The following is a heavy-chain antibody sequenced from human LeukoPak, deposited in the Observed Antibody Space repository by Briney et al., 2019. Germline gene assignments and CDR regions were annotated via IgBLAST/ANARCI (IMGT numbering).Heavy chain of an antibody. D-gene: IGHD3-22*01. Sequence: PGGSLRLSCAASGFTFSSYSMNWVRQAPGKGLEWVSSIGSSSSYIYYADSEKGRFTISRDNAKNSLSLQMNSLRAEDTAVYYCAREVPGYYDSSGYYGYWGQGTLVTVSS. CDR3: AREVPGYYDSSGYYGY. CDR1: GFTFSSYS. J-gene: IGHJ4*02. CDR2: IGSSSSYI. V-gene: IGHV3-21*01.